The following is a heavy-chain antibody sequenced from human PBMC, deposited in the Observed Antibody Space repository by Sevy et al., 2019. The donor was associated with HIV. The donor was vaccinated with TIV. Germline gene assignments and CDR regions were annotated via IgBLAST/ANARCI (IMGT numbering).Heavy chain of an antibody. Sequence: GGSLRLSCAASGFTFSSYAMSWVRQAPGKGLEWVSAISGSGGSTYYADSVKGRFTISRDNSKNTLYLQMNSFRAEDTAVYYCANPPLLRFLEWVTGALDHNGEYFQHWGQGTLVTVSS. V-gene: IGHV3-23*01. J-gene: IGHJ1*01. CDR1: GFTFSSYA. D-gene: IGHD3-3*01. CDR2: ISGSGGST. CDR3: ANPPLLRFLEWVTGALDHNGEYFQH.